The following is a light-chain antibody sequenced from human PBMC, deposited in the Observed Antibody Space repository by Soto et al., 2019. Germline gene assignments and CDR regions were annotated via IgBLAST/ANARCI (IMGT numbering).Light chain of an antibody. CDR2: DAS. CDR1: QSISSW. J-gene: IGKJ1*01. V-gene: IGKV1-5*01. Sequence: DIQMTQSPSTLSASVGDRVTITCRASQSISSWLAWYQQKPGKAPKLLFYDASNLERVVPSRFSGSGSGTEFTLTSSRLQPDDVATYYCQQYNSYRTFGQGTKVEVK. CDR3: QQYNSYRT.